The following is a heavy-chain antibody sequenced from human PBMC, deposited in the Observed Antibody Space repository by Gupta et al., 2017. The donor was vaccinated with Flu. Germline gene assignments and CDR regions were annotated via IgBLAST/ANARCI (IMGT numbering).Heavy chain of an antibody. CDR2: INTQTGDS. J-gene: IGHJ4*02. CDR3: WREGGGRD. CDR1: A. D-gene: IGHD3-16*01. Sequence: AMNWVRQAPGQGLEWMGWINTQTGDSTYAQGFTGRFDFSLDTSASTAYLQITGLRVEDTAGYYCWREGGGRDWGQGSRVNV. V-gene: IGHV7-4-1*02.